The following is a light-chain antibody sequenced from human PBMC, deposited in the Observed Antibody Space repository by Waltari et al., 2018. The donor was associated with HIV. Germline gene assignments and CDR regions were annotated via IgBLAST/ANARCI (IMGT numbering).Light chain of an antibody. V-gene: IGLV3-21*02. Sequence: SYVLTQPPSVSVAPGQTARMTCGGNNIGSKRLHWYQQKPGQAPLLVVYDDRDRPSVSPERFSGSNFGNTATLTITRVEAGDEADYYCQVWESSTDDHQVVFGGGTKLTVL. J-gene: IGLJ2*01. CDR2: DDR. CDR3: QVWESSTDDHQVV. CDR1: NIGSKR.